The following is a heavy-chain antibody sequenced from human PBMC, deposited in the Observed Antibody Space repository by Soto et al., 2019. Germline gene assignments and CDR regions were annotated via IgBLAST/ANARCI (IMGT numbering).Heavy chain of an antibody. CDR3: ARGRGVRGDDAFDI. V-gene: IGHV4-4*07. D-gene: IGHD3-10*01. CDR2: IDTSRTT. CDR1: GGSISSYY. Sequence: SETLSLTCTVSGGSISSYYCSWIRQSAGKGLEWIGRIDTSRTTNYNPSLKSRVTMSVDASKNQFSLNLSSVTAAGTAVYYCARGRGVRGDDAFDIWGQGTMVTVSS. J-gene: IGHJ3*02.